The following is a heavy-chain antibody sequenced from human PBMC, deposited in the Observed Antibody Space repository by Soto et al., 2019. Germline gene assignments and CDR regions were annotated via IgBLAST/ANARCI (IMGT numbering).Heavy chain of an antibody. CDR3: AREFGSISPRLPVADAFDI. D-gene: IGHD6-6*01. CDR1: GGTFSSYA. CDR2: IIPIFGTA. V-gene: IGHV1-69*01. J-gene: IGHJ3*02. Sequence: QVQLVQSGAEVKKPGSSVKVSCKASGGTFSSYAISWVRQAPGQGLEWMGGIIPIFGTANYAQKLQGRVTITADESTSTAYMELSSLRSEDTAVYYYAREFGSISPRLPVADAFDIWGQGTMVTVSS.